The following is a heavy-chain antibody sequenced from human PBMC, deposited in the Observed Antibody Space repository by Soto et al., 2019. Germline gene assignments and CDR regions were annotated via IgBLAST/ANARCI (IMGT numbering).Heavy chain of an antibody. CDR2: ISGSGGST. CDR1: GFTFSTYA. V-gene: IGHV3-23*01. J-gene: IGHJ4*02. D-gene: IGHD3-16*01. Sequence: GGSLRLSCAASGFTFSTYAMSWVRQAPGKGLVWVSGISGSGGSTYYADSVKGRFTTSRDNSNNTLYLQMNSLRAEDTAVYYCAKLPDDYVVHNAFGYWGQGTLVTVSS. CDR3: AKLPDDYVVHNAFGY.